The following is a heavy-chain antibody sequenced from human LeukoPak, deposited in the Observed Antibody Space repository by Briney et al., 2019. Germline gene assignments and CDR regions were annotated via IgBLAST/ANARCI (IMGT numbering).Heavy chain of an antibody. J-gene: IGHJ4*02. CDR1: GFTLRNYG. Sequence: GGSLRLSCKASGFTLRNYGMYWVRQAPGKGLEWVAFIRYDGSNRYYADSVKGRFTMSRDNSQNTVYLEMNSLRAEDTGVYYCGKDSTRRAGFLDYWGQGALVIVS. D-gene: IGHD1-1*01. CDR3: GKDSTRRAGFLDY. CDR2: IRYDGSNR. V-gene: IGHV3-30*02.